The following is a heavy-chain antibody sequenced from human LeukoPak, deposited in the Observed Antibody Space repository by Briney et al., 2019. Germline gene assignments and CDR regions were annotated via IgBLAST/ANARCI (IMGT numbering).Heavy chain of an antibody. D-gene: IGHD3-3*01. CDR2: ISSNGGST. V-gene: IGHV3-64*01. J-gene: IGHJ4*02. CDR1: GFTFSSYA. Sequence: PGGSLRLSCAASGFTFSSYAMHWVRQAPGKGLEYVSAISSNGGSTYYANSVKGRFTISRDNSKNTPYLQMGSLRAEDMAVYYCARDRSFWSGYPIHLFDYWGQGTLVTVSS. CDR3: ARDRSFWSGYPIHLFDY.